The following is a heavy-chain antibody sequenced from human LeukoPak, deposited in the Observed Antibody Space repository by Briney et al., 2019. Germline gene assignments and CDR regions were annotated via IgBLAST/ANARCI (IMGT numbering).Heavy chain of an antibody. CDR3: AKDYYDSSGYYDAFDI. Sequence: SGGSLRLSCAASGFTFSSYAMSWVRQAPGKGLEWVSAISGSGGSTYYADSVKGRFTISRDNSKNTLYLQMNSLRAEDTAVYYCAKDYYDSSGYYDAFDIWGQGTMVTVSS. D-gene: IGHD3-22*01. CDR2: ISGSGGST. CDR1: GFTFSSYA. J-gene: IGHJ3*02. V-gene: IGHV3-23*01.